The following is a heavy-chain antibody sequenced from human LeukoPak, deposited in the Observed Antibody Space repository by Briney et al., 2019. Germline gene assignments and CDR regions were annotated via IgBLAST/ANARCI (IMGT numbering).Heavy chain of an antibody. J-gene: IGHJ3*02. CDR1: GFTFSDYY. D-gene: IGHD2-15*01. V-gene: IGHV3-11*04. CDR3: ARPVVAATTPDTFDI. Sequence: PGGSLRLSCAASGFTFSDYYMSWIRQAPGKGLEWVSYISSGGRTIYYADSVKGRFTMSRDNAKNSLYLQMNSPRAEDTAVYYCARPVVAATTPDTFDIWGQGTMVTVSS. CDR2: ISSGGRTI.